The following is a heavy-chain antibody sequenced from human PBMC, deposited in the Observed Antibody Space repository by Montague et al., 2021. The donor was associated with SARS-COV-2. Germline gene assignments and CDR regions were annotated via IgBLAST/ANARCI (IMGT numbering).Heavy chain of an antibody. CDR1: GFSLSTSGMG. CDR3: ARSYGTTVVTRAFDY. J-gene: IGHJ4*02. V-gene: IGHV2-70*01. Sequence: PALVKPTQTLTLTYTFSGFSLSTSGMGVSWIRQPPGKALEWLTLIDWDDEKYYSTSLKTRLTISKDTSKNQVVLTMTNMDPVDTATYYCARSYGTTVVTRAFDYWGQGTLVTVSS. CDR2: IDWDDEK. D-gene: IGHD4-23*01.